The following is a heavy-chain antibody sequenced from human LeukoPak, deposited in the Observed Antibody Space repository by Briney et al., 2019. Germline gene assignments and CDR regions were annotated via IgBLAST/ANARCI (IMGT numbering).Heavy chain of an antibody. CDR3: ARGDSGSSHMDV. CDR1: GGTFSSYA. Sequence: SVTVSCKAYGGTFSSYAISWVRQAPGQGLEWMGGIIPIFGTANYAQKFQGRVTITADKSTSTAYMELSSLRSEDTAVYYCARGDSGSSHMDVWGKGTTVTVSS. CDR2: IIPIFGTA. V-gene: IGHV1-69*06. J-gene: IGHJ6*04. D-gene: IGHD3-10*01.